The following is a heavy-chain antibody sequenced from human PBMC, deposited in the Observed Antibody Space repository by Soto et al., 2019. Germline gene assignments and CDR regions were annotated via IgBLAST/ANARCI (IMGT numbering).Heavy chain of an antibody. CDR2: INPSGGST. V-gene: IGHV1-46*01. CDR3: AKDKPGEGLVGFFDY. Sequence: ASVKVSCKASGYTFTSYYMHWVRQAPGQGLEWMGIINPSGGSTSYAQKFQGRVTMTRDTSTSTVYMELSSLRSEDTAIYYCAKDKPGEGLVGFFDYWGQGTLVTVSS. CDR1: GYTFTSYY. J-gene: IGHJ4*02. D-gene: IGHD6-19*01.